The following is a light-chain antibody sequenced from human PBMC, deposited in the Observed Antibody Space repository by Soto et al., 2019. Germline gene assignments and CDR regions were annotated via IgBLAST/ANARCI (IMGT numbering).Light chain of an antibody. CDR2: DAS. CDR1: QSISNW. V-gene: IGKV1-5*01. CDR3: QHYNSYSNT. J-gene: IGKJ2*01. Sequence: DIQMTQSPSTLSASVGDRVTITCRASQSISNWLAWYQQKPGKAPKLLIFDASSLESGVPSRFSGSGSGTEFTLTISSLQPDDFATYYCQHYNSYSNTFGQGTKVDIK.